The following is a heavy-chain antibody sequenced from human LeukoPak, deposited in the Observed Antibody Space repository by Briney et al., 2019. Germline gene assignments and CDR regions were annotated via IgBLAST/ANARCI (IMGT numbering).Heavy chain of an antibody. CDR3: ARGEIVGATKLKIMPDY. CDR1: GYTFTGYY. J-gene: IGHJ4*02. CDR2: INPNGGGT. V-gene: IGHV1-2*06. Sequence: ASVTVSCKASGYTFTGYYMHWVRQAPGQGLEWMGRINPNGGGTNYAQKFQGRVTMTRDTSISTAYMELSRLRSDDTAVYYCARGEIVGATKLKIMPDYWGQGTLVTVSS. D-gene: IGHD1-26*01.